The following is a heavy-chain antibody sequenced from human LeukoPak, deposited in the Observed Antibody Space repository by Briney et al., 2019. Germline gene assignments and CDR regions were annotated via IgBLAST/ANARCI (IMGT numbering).Heavy chain of an antibody. Sequence: PSETLCLTCTVSGGSISSYYRSWIRQPAGKGLEWIGRIYTSGSTNYNPSLQSRVTMSVDTSKNQFSLKLSSVTAADTAVYYCARDFSRDGSDDAFDIWGQGTMVTVSS. D-gene: IGHD5-24*01. CDR1: GGSISSYY. CDR2: IYTSGST. CDR3: ARDFSRDGSDDAFDI. J-gene: IGHJ3*02. V-gene: IGHV4-4*07.